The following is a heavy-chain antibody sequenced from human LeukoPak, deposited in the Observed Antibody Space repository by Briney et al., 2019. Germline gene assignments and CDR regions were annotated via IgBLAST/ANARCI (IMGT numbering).Heavy chain of an antibody. D-gene: IGHD6-13*01. V-gene: IGHV3-23*01. CDR1: GFTVSNYA. Sequence: PGGSLRLSCAASGFTVSNYAMNWVRQAPGKGLEWVSGISGGAGSTYYADSAKGRFTISRDNSKNTVSLQMNSLRADDTAVYYCAKVDSSTWFRDAFNLWGQGTMVIVSS. CDR3: AKVDSSTWFRDAFNL. CDR2: ISGGAGST. J-gene: IGHJ3*01.